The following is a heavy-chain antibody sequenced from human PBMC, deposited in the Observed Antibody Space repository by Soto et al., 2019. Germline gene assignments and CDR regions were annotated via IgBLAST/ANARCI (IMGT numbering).Heavy chain of an antibody. D-gene: IGHD1-1*01. V-gene: IGHV1-69*12. CDR2: IIPIFGTA. Sequence: QVQLVQSGAEVKKPGSSVMVSCKTSGGSFSTYAISWVRQAPGQGLEWMGGIIPIFGTARNAQKFQGRVTITADESTSTAYMEVRSLTSEDTAVYYCARSLGLEYYYGMDVWGQGTTVTVSS. J-gene: IGHJ6*02. CDR3: ARSLGLEYYYGMDV. CDR1: GGSFSTYA.